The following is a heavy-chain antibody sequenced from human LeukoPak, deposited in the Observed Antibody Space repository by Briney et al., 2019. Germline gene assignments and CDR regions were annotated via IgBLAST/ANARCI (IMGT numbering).Heavy chain of an antibody. CDR1: GSINNYF. V-gene: IGHV4-4*07. CDR3: ARDGTVYMDV. J-gene: IGHJ6*03. CDR2: IYSSGST. D-gene: IGHD4-17*01. Sequence: SETLSLICTVSGSINNYFWSWIRQPAGKGLEWIGRIYSSGSTNYNPSLKSRVTMSLDTSKNQFSLKLSSATASDTAVYFCARDGTVYMDVWGKGTTVTVSS.